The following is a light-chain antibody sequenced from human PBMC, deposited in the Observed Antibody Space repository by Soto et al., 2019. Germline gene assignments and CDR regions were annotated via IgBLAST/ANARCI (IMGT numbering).Light chain of an antibody. V-gene: IGLV1-40*01. J-gene: IGLJ1*01. CDR3: CSYAGSYTLV. CDR1: SSNIGAGYD. Sequence: QSVLTQPPSVSGAPGQRVTISCTGSSSNIGAGYDVYWYQQLPGTAPKVLIYGNSNRPSGVPDRFSGFKSGTSASLAITGLQAEDEADYYCCSYAGSYTLVFGTGTKLTVL. CDR2: GNS.